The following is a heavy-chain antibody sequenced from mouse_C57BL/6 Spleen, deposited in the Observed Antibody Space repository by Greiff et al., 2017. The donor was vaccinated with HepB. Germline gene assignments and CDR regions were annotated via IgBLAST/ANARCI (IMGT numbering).Heavy chain of an antibody. Sequence: QVQLQQSGPELVKPGASVKLSCKASGYTFTSYDINWVKQRPGQGLEWIGWIYPRDGSTKYNEKFKGKATLTVDTSSSTAYMELHSLTSEDSAVYFCASSTTVVVGNFDYWGQGTTLTVSS. CDR1: GYTFTSYD. D-gene: IGHD1-1*01. CDR2: IYPRDGST. J-gene: IGHJ2*01. CDR3: ASSTTVVVGNFDY. V-gene: IGHV1-85*01.